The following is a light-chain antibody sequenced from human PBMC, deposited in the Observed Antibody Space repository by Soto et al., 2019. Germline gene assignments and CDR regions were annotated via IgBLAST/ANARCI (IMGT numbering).Light chain of an antibody. J-gene: IGKJ2*02. Sequence: DIQMTQSPSSLSASVGDRVTITCRASQSISSYLNWYQQKPGKAPKLLFYAASSLQSGVPSRFSGSGSGTDSTLTTSSPQPEDFATHYCQHSYSTPCTFGQRTKLDIK. CDR3: QHSYSTPCT. CDR1: QSISSY. CDR2: AAS. V-gene: IGKV1-39*01.